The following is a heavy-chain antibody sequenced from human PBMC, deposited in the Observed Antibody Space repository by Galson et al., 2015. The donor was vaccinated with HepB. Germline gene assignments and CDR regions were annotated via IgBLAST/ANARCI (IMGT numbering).Heavy chain of an antibody. CDR2: ISGYNDDT. V-gene: IGHV1-18*01. CDR3: ARNNSDNNAFDI. Sequence: SVKVSCKDSGYTFTSYGISWVRQAPGQGLEWMGWISGYNDDTNYARKEQGRVTMTTDTSTNTAFMELRSLRYDDTAVYYCARNNSDNNAFDIWGQGTMVTVSS. CDR1: GYTFTSYG. J-gene: IGHJ3*02. D-gene: IGHD1/OR15-1a*01.